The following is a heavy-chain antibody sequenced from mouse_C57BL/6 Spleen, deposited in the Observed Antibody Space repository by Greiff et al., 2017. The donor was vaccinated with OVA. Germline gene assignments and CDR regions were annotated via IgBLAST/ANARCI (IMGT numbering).Heavy chain of an antibody. CDR2: IWSGGST. Sequence: VKLVESGPGLVQPSQSLSITCTVSGFSLTSYGVHWVRQSPGKGLEWLGVIWSGGSTDYNAAFISRLSISKDNSKSQVFFKMNSLQADDTAIYYCARCDYGRDYYAMDYWGQGTSVTVSS. V-gene: IGHV2-2*01. D-gene: IGHD2-4*01. J-gene: IGHJ4*01. CDR1: GFSLTSYG. CDR3: ARCDYGRDYYAMDY.